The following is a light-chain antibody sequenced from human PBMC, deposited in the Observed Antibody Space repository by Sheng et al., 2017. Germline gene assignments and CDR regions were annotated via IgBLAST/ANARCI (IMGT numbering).Light chain of an antibody. Sequence: SYELTQPPSVSVSPGQTASITCSGDKLGDKYACWYQQKPGQSPVLVIYQDTTRPSGIPXRFSGSNSGNTATLTISGTQAMDEADYYCQAWDSSTVVFGGGTKLTVL. CDR3: QAWDSSTVV. J-gene: IGLJ2*01. V-gene: IGLV3-1*01. CDR1: KLGDKY. CDR2: QDT.